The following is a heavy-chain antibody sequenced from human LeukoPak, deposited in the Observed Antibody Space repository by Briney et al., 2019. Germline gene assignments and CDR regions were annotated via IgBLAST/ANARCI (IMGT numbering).Heavy chain of an antibody. J-gene: IGHJ4*02. CDR3: ARDRGGYCSGGSCYKYFDY. CDR2: ISSSSSYI. V-gene: IGHV3-21*01. Sequence: PGGSLRLSCAASGFTFSSYSMNWVRQAPGKGLEWVSSISSSSSYIYYADSVKGRFTISRDNAKNSLYLQMDSLRAEDTAVYYCARDRGGYCSGGSCYKYFDYWGQGTLVTVSS. CDR1: GFTFSSYS. D-gene: IGHD2-15*01.